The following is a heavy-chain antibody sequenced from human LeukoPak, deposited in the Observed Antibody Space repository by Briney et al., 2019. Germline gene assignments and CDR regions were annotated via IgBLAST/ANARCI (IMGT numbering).Heavy chain of an antibody. J-gene: IGHJ4*02. CDR2: ISGSGGST. CDR3: AKDVDYYDSSFDFDY. V-gene: IGHV3-23*01. Sequence: GGSLRLSCAASRFTFSSYAMSWVRQAPGKGLEWVSAISGSGGSTYYADSVKGRFTISRDNSKNTLYLQMNSLRAEDTAVYYCAKDVDYYDSSFDFDYWGQGTLVTVSS. CDR1: RFTFSSYA. D-gene: IGHD3-22*01.